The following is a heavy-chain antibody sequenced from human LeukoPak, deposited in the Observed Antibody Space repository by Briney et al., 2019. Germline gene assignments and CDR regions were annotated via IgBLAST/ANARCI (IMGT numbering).Heavy chain of an antibody. Sequence: GSLRLSCAASGFTFSDYYMSWIRQAPGKGLEWIGSIYYSGSTYYNPSLKSRVTISVDTSKNQFSLKLSSVTAADTAVYYCARVMVFNYYDSSGLEAFDIWGQGTMVTVSS. V-gene: IGHV4-38-2*01. D-gene: IGHD3-22*01. CDR3: ARVMVFNYYDSSGLEAFDI. CDR2: IYYSGST. J-gene: IGHJ3*02. CDR1: GFTFSDYY.